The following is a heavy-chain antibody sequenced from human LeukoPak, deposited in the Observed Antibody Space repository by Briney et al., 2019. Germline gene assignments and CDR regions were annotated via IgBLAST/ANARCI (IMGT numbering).Heavy chain of an antibody. V-gene: IGHV3-30*02. CDR3: ARGDGSGMDFDY. D-gene: IGHD3-10*01. CDR1: GFTFSSYG. Sequence: GGSLRLSCAASGFTFSSYGMHWVRQAPGRGLEWVAFVRYDGSNKYYADSVKGRFTISRDNAKNSLYLQMNSLRAEDTAVYYCARGDGSGMDFDYWGQGTLVTVSS. J-gene: IGHJ4*02. CDR2: VRYDGSNK.